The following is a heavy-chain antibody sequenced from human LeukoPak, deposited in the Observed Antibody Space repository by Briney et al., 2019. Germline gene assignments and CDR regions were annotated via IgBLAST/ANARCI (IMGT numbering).Heavy chain of an antibody. Sequence: SVTVSCKASGFPLSRSAVQWVRQAGGQRLEWIGWIVVGSNNTNYAQKFQERVTITRDMSTSTAYMELSSLRSEDTAVYYCAAPYSTRWFDLWGRGTLVTVSS. D-gene: IGHD6-13*01. CDR2: IVVGSNNT. CDR3: AAPYSTRWFDL. CDR1: GFPLSRSA. J-gene: IGHJ5*02. V-gene: IGHV1-58*01.